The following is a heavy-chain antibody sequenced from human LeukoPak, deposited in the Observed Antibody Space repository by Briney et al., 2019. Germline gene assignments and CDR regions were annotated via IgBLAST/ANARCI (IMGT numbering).Heavy chain of an antibody. V-gene: IGHV4-34*01. J-gene: IGHJ4*02. Sequence: SETLSLTCAVYGGSFSGYYWSWIRQPPGKGLEWIGEINHSGSTNYNPSLKSRVTISVDTSKNQFSLKLSSVTAADTAVYYCAIMEWFGESLFDYWGQGTLVTVSS. CDR2: INHSGST. CDR3: AIMEWFGESLFDY. CDR1: GGSFSGYY. D-gene: IGHD3-10*01.